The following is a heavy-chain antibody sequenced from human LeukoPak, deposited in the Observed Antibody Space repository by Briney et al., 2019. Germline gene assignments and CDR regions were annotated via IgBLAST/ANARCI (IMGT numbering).Heavy chain of an antibody. D-gene: IGHD4-17*01. V-gene: IGHV3-23*01. CDR2: ISASGSSI. Sequence: GGSLRFSCAASGFRFDNFAMNWVRQAPGKGLEWVSTISASGSSIFYADSVKGRFTIARDNSKNTVSLQMKSLRAEDTAIYYCAKTYGDYFDYWGLGTLVTVSS. CDR1: GFRFDNFA. CDR3: AKTYGDYFDY. J-gene: IGHJ4*02.